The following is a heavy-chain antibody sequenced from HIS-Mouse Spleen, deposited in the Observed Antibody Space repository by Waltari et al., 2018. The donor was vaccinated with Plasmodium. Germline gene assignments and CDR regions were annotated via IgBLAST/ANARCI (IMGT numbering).Heavy chain of an antibody. CDR3: ARDRSAAALLGY. V-gene: IGHV3-21*01. D-gene: IGHD6-13*01. CDR2: ISSSSSYI. J-gene: IGHJ4*02. Sequence: EVQLVESGGGTVKPGGSLTLSCAASGFTLSSYSMNWVRQAPGKGLEWVSSISSSSSYIYYADSVKGRFTISRDNAKNSLYLQMNSLRAEDTAVYYCARDRSAAALLGYWGQGTLVTVSS. CDR1: GFTLSSYS.